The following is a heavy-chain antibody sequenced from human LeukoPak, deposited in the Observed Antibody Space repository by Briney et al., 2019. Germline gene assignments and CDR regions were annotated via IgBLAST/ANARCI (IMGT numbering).Heavy chain of an antibody. Sequence: GESLKISCKASGYNFXXXXIGWVRQMPXXXXXXXXXXXXGDSDXQYSPSIQGQVSISADRSNSVAYLHWSSLRASDTAMYYCATRQAHKDVSEVVTSADPEAFDVWGQGTMVTVSS. CDR3: ATRQAHKDVSEVVTSADPEAFDV. CDR1: GYNFXXXX. D-gene: IGHD2-21*02. V-gene: IGHV5-51*01. J-gene: IGHJ3*01. CDR2: XXXGDSDX.